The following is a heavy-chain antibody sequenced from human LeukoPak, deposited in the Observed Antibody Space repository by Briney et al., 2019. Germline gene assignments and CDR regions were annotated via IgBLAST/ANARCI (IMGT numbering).Heavy chain of an antibody. CDR1: GSLFTNYY. CDR3: ARDRSTIFGVVTIDY. V-gene: IGHV1-46*01. J-gene: IGHJ4*02. CDR2: INPSGGST. D-gene: IGHD3-3*01. Sequence: ASVKVSCQASGSLFTNYYIHWVRPAPGQGLEWMGVINPSGGSTNYAQKFQGRVNMTRDMSTSTAYMELSSLRSEDTAVYYCARDRSTIFGVVTIDYWGQGTLVTVSS.